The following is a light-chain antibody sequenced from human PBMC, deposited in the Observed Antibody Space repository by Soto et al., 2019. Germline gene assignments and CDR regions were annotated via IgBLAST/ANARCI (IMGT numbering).Light chain of an antibody. V-gene: IGLV2-8*01. Sequence: QSVLTQPPSASGSPGQSVTTSCTGTSSDVGDYNYVSWYQQHPGKAPKLMIYEVTKRPSGVPDRFSGSKSGNTASLTVSGLQAEDEADYYCSSYAGSNNFVFGTGTKVTV. CDR3: SSYAGSNNFV. CDR2: EVT. J-gene: IGLJ1*01. CDR1: SSDVGDYNY.